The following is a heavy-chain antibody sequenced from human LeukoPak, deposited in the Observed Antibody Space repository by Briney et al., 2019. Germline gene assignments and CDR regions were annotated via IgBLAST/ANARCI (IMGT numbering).Heavy chain of an antibody. CDR1: GFTVSSNY. CDR2: IYSGGTT. D-gene: IGHD3-22*01. J-gene: IGHJ4*02. CDR3: ARDSSGLSYFDY. Sequence: PGGSLRLSCAASGFTVSSNYMSWVRQAPGKGLEWVSVIYSGGTTYYADSVKGRFTISRDNSKNTLYLQMNSLRAEDTAVYYCARDSSGLSYFDYWGQGTLFTVSS. V-gene: IGHV3-66*01.